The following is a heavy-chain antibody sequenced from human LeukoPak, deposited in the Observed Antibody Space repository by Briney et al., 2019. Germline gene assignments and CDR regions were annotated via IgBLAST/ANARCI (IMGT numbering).Heavy chain of an antibody. CDR3: ANKVYCSTTSCYPAGY. D-gene: IGHD2-2*01. V-gene: IGHV4-4*02. J-gene: IGHJ4*02. CDR2: IYHSGTT. CDR1: GDSISSSNW. Sequence: SGTLSLTCAVSGDSISSSNWWSWIRQPPGKGLEWIGEIYHSGTTNYNPSLKSRVTISFDTSKNQFSLNLRSVTAADTAVYYCANKVYCSTTSCYPAGYWGQGTLVTVSS.